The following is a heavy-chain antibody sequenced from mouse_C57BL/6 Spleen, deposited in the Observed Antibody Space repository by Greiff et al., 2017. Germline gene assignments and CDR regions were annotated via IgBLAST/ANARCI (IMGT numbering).Heavy chain of an antibody. CDR1: GFNIKDYY. D-gene: IGHD1-1*01. Sequence: EVQLQQSGAELVRPGASVKLSCTASGFNIKDYYMHWVKQRPEQGLEWIGRIDPEDGDTEYAPKFQGKATMTADTSSNTAYLQLSSLTSEDTAVYYCTTAVVANYAMDYWGQGTSVTVSS. J-gene: IGHJ4*01. V-gene: IGHV14-1*01. CDR2: IDPEDGDT. CDR3: TTAVVANYAMDY.